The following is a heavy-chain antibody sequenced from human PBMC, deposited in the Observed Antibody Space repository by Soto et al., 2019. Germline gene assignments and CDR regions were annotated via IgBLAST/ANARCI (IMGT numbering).Heavy chain of an antibody. Sequence: QVQLVQSGAEVKKPGSSGKISCKASGGTFSSYTISWVRQAPGQGLEWMGRIIPILGIANYAQKFQGRVTITADKSTSTAYMELSCLRSEDTAVDYCARSSIAAAGNWFDPWGKGTLVTVSS. V-gene: IGHV1-69*02. CDR2: IIPILGIA. CDR3: ARSSIAAAGNWFDP. D-gene: IGHD6-13*01. J-gene: IGHJ5*02. CDR1: GGTFSSYT.